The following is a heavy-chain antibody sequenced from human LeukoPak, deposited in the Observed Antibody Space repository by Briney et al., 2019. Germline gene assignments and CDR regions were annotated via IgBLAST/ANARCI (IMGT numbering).Heavy chain of an antibody. CDR3: ARHGDYDILTGYYVNFDY. D-gene: IGHD3-9*01. Sequence: SETLSLTCTVSGGSISSYYWSWIRQPPGKGLEWIGYIYYSGSTNYNPSLKSRVTISVDTSKNQFSLKLSSVTAADTAVYYCARHGDYDILTGYYVNFDYWGQGTLVTVSS. CDR1: GGSISSYY. CDR2: IYYSGST. V-gene: IGHV4-59*08. J-gene: IGHJ4*02.